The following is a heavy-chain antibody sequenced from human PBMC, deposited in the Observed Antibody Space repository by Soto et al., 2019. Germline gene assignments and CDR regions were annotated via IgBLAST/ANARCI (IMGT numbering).Heavy chain of an antibody. CDR2: ISAYNGNT. CDR1: GYTFTSYG. D-gene: IGHD3-22*01. Sequence: ASVKVSCKASGYTFTSYGISWVRQAPGQGLEWMGWISAYNGNTNYAQKLQGRVTMTTDTSTSTAYMELRSLRSDDTAVYYCARDYYYDSSGLDWFDPWGQGTLVTVSS. J-gene: IGHJ5*02. V-gene: IGHV1-18*01. CDR3: ARDYYYDSSGLDWFDP.